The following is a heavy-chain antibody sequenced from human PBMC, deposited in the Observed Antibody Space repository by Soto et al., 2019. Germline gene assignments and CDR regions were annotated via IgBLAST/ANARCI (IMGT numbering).Heavy chain of an antibody. V-gene: IGHV4-39*01. CDR2: IYFTGNT. D-gene: IGHD2-15*01. CDR3: AGQTFTVAAASYGRSNWFDP. Sequence: SETLSLTCSASGGSITSSSHFWGWVRQPPGKGLEWIGTIYFTGNTYYTPSLKSRLTMSIDTSKNEFSLRLNSVTAADTAVYYCAGQTFTVAAASYGRSNWFDPWGPGTLVTVPQ. J-gene: IGHJ5*02. CDR1: GGSITSSSHF.